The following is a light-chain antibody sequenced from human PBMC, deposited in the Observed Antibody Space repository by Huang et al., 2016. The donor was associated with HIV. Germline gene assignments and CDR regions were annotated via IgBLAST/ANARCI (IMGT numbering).Light chain of an antibody. V-gene: IGKV4-1*01. Sequence: DIVMTQSPDSVAVFMGDRATINCNSSQNVLNSSHTKNYLAWYQQKPRQRPKLLIYWASTREHAIPDRFSGGGSGTGFTLSISSLQAEDVAVYYYQQYYRTPRLAFGQGTKVEL. J-gene: IGKJ1*01. CDR3: QQYYRTPRLA. CDR2: WAS. CDR1: QNVLNSSHTKNY.